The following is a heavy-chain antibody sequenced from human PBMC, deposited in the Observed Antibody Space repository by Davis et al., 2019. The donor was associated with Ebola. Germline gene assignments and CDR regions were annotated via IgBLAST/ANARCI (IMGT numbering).Heavy chain of an antibody. D-gene: IGHD3-3*01. V-gene: IGHV3-33*05. Sequence: SCAASGFTFSSYGMHWVRQAPGKGLEWVAVISYDGSDKYYADSVKGRFTISRDNAKNSLYLQMNSLRAEDTAVYYCARRFQLTIFGVVTRSYGMDVWGQGTTVTVSS. J-gene: IGHJ6*02. CDR2: ISYDGSDK. CDR1: GFTFSSYG. CDR3: ARRFQLTIFGVVTRSYGMDV.